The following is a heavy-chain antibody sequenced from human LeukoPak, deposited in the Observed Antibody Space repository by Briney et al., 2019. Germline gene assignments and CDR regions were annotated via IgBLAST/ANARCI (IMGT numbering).Heavy chain of an antibody. CDR3: AGLLGPRNRNIVATDY. V-gene: IGHV4-39*07. Sequence: SETLSLTCSVSGGSISSYYWGWIRQPPGKGLEWIGSIYYSGSTSYNPSLKSRVTISVDTSKNQFSLKLSSLTAADTAVYYCAGLLGPRNRNIVATDYWGQGALVTVSS. D-gene: IGHD5-12*01. J-gene: IGHJ4*02. CDR2: IYYSGST. CDR1: GGSISSYY.